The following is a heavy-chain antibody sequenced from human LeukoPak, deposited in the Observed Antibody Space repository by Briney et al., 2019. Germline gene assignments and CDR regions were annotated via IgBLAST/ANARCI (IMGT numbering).Heavy chain of an antibody. CDR3: ATSLDAPGNY. Sequence: GGSLRFSCATSGFTFSRSWMSWVRQAPGKGLEWLANIKKDGSERYYVDSVKGRFTISRDNAENSLYLQMNNLGAEDTAVYYCATSLDAPGNYWGQGILVTVSS. CDR1: GFTFSRSW. D-gene: IGHD6-13*01. V-gene: IGHV3-7*01. CDR2: IKKDGSER. J-gene: IGHJ4*02.